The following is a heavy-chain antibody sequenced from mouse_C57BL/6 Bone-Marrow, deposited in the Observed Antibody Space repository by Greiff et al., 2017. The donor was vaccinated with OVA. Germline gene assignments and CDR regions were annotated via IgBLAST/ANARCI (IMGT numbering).Heavy chain of an antibody. CDR3: AKKGHFTGGFAY. D-gene: IGHD1-1*01. J-gene: IGHJ3*01. Sequence: QVQLKESGPGLVQPSQSLSITCTVSGFSLTSYGVHWVRQPPGKGLEWLGVIWSGGSTDYNAAFISRLSISKDNSKSQVFFKMNSLQADDTAIYSCAKKGHFTGGFAYWGQGTLVTVSA. CDR2: IWSGGST. V-gene: IGHV2-4*01. CDR1: GFSLTSYG.